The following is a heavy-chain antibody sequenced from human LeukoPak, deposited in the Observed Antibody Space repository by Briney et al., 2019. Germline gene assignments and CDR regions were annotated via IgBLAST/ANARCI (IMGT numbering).Heavy chain of an antibody. J-gene: IGHJ4*02. CDR3: TTDLGNGAYCGGDCYDYFDY. D-gene: IGHD2-21*02. V-gene: IGHV3-15*01. CDR2: IKSETDGGTT. Sequence: GGSLRLSCAASGFTFSNAWMSWVRQAPGKGLEWVGRIKSETDGGTTDYAAPVKGRFTISRDDSKNTLYLQMNSLKTEDTAVYYCTTDLGNGAYCGGDCYDYFDYWGQGTLVTVSS. CDR1: GFTFSNAW.